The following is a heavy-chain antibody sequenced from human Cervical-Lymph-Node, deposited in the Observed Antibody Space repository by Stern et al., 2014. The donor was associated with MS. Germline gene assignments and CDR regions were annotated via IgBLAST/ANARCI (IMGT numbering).Heavy chain of an antibody. Sequence: EMQLVESGAEARKPGESLKISCKGSVDSFSGYWIGWVRQRPGKGLEWMGIIYPGDSDTRYSPSFQGQVTMSADKSINTAYLQGSSLKASDTAIYYCARRIRDGYDWDAFNIWGQGTMVTVSS. V-gene: IGHV5-51*03. CDR3: ARRIRDGYDWDAFNI. D-gene: IGHD5-24*01. CDR2: IYPGDSDT. CDR1: VDSFSGYW. J-gene: IGHJ3*02.